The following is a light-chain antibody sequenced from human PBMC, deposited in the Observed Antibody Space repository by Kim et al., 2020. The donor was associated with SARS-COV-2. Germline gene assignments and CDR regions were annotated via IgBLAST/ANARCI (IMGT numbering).Light chain of an antibody. V-gene: IGLV2-14*03. CDR1: SSDVGAYKY. CDR2: DVS. J-gene: IGLJ1*01. CDR3: TSYTSSSTYV. Sequence: GHSCTISCAGTSSDVGAYKYVSWYQQHPGKAPKLLIYDVSDRPSGVSNRFSGSKSGNTASLTISGLQAEDEADYYCTSYTSSSTYVFGTGTKVTVL.